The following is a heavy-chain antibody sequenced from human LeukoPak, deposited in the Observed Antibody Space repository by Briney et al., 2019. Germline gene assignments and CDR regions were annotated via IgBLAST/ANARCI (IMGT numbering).Heavy chain of an antibody. D-gene: IGHD1-1*01. CDR2: INPNSGGT. J-gene: IGHJ3*02. CDR3: ARESRQLERRGAFDI. CDR1: GYTFTGYY. V-gene: IGHV1-2*02. Sequence: ASVKVSCKASGYTFTGYYMHWVRQAPGQGLEWMGWINPNSGGTNYAQKFQGRVTMTRDTSISTAYMELSRLRSDDTAVYYCARESRQLERRGAFDIWGQGTMVTVSS.